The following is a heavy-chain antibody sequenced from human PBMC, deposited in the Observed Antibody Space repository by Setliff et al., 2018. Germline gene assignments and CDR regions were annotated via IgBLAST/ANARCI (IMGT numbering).Heavy chain of an antibody. CDR3: ARGRNVASRLLDS. J-gene: IGHJ4*02. V-gene: IGHV4-34*01. CDR1: GGSFSDYS. D-gene: IGHD6-6*01. Sequence: PSETLSLTCAVYGGSFSDYSWSWIRQPPGKGLEWIGEINPRGTTNYNPSLKSRVTMSIDTSKNQFSLMVTSVTAADTAVYYCARGRNVASRLLDSWGQGTLVTVSS. CDR2: INPRGTT.